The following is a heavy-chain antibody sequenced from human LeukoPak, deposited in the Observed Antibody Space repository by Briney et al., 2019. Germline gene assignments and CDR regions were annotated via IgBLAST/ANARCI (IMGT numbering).Heavy chain of an antibody. J-gene: IGHJ4*02. V-gene: IGHV3-33*08. CDR2: IWYDGSNK. Sequence: GGSLRLSCAASGFAFSSYAMHWVRQAPGKGLEWVAVIWYDGSNKYYGDSVKGRFTVSRDNSNNTLYLQMNSLRAEDTAVYYCARDGASRGLDYWGQGTLVTVSS. CDR3: ARDGASRGLDY. CDR1: GFAFSSYA. D-gene: IGHD3-10*01.